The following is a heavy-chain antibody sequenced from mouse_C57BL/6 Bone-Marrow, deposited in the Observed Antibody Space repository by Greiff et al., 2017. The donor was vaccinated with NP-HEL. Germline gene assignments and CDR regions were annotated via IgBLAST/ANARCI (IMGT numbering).Heavy chain of an antibody. D-gene: IGHD2-12*01. Sequence: QVQLQQPGAELVKPGASVKMSCKASGYTFTSYCITWVKQRPGQGLEWIGEIYPGSGSTNYHEKFKSKATLTVDTSSSTAYMQLSSLTSEDSAVYYCGTLRRAMGCWGQGTTVTVAS. J-gene: IGHJ4*01. CDR1: GYTFTSYC. V-gene: IGHV1-55*01. CDR2: IYPGSGST. CDR3: GTLRRAMGC.